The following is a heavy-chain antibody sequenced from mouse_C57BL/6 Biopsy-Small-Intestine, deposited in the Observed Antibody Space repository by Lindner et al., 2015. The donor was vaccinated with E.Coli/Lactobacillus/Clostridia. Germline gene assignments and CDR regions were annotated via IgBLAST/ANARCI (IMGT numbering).Heavy chain of an antibody. J-gene: IGHJ4*01. CDR2: IYPGDGDT. Sequence: VQLQESGPELAKPGASVKISCKAFGHAFSSSWMNWVKQRPQKGLEWIGRIYPGDGDTNYNGKFKGKATLTADKSSSTAYMQLSSLTSEDSAVYFCARRGYDYDVAMDYWGQGTSVTVSS. CDR3: ARRGYDYDVAMDY. V-gene: IGHV1-82*01. D-gene: IGHD2-4*01. CDR1: GHAFSSSW.